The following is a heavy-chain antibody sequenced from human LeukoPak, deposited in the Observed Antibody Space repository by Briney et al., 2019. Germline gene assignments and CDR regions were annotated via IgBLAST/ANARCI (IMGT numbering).Heavy chain of an antibody. V-gene: IGHV1-2*02. CDR3: ARGRSSSWYEGHYYYYMDV. J-gene: IGHJ6*03. CDR1: GYTFTGYY. CDR2: INPNSGGT. Sequence: ASVKVSCKASGYTFTGYYMHWVRQAPGQGLEWMGWINPNSGGTNYAQKFQGRVTMTRDTSISTAYMELSRLRSEDTAVYYCARGRSSSWYEGHYYYYMDVWGKGTTVTVSS. D-gene: IGHD6-13*01.